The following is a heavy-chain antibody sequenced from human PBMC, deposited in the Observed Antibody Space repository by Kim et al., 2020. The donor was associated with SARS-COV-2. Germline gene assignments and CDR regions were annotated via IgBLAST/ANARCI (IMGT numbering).Heavy chain of an antibody. Sequence: GGSLRLSCAASGFTFRNYAMSWVRQAPGKGLEWVSAISHDSTRTFYADSVKGRFTCSRDNSRNMLYLDMTSLRAEDTAMYYCATRNCDTVCYGVDYWGQGTLVPVSS. CDR1: GFTFRNYA. J-gene: IGHJ4*02. D-gene: IGHD2-21*01. CDR2: ISHDSTRT. CDR3: ATRNCDTVCYGVDY. V-gene: IGHV3-23*01.